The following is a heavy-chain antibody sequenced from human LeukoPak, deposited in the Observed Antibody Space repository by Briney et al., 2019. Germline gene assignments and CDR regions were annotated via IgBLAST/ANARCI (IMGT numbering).Heavy chain of an antibody. CDR3: ARSMGFGDILTREDY. V-gene: IGHV1-69*06. CDR2: IIPIFGTA. D-gene: IGHD3-9*01. CDR1: GGAFSSYA. Sequence: GSSVKVSCKASGGAFSSYAISWVRQAPGQGLEWMGGIIPIFGTANYAQKFQGRVTITADKSTSTAYMELSSLRSEDTAVYYCARSMGFGDILTREDYWGQGTLVTVSS. J-gene: IGHJ4*02.